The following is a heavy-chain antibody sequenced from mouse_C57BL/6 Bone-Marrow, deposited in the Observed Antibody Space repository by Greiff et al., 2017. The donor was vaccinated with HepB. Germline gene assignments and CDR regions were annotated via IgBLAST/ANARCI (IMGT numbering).Heavy chain of an antibody. CDR2: IYPGDGDT. CDR1: GYAFSSSW. V-gene: IGHV1-82*01. Sequence: QVQLQQSGPELVKPGASVKISCKASGYAFSSSWMNWVKQRPGKGLEWIGRIYPGDGDTNYNGKFKGKATLTADKSSSTAYMQLSSLTSEDSAVYFCARKGNTTVVFRYWYFDVWGTGTTVTVSS. CDR3: ARKGNTTVVFRYWYFDV. J-gene: IGHJ1*03. D-gene: IGHD1-1*01.